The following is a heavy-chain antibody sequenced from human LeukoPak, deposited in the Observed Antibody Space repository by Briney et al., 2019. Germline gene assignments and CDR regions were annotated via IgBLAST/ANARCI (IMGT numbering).Heavy chain of an antibody. CDR3: AKDGVAVAGTRDYFDY. V-gene: IGHV3-9*01. Sequence: GGSLRLSCAASGFIFSEYWMHWVRQTPEKGLVWVSGISWNSGSIGYADSVKGRFTISRDNAKNSLYLQMNSLRAEDTALYYCAKDGVAVAGTRDYFDYWGQGTLVTVSS. CDR2: ISWNSGSI. CDR1: GFIFSEYW. J-gene: IGHJ4*02. D-gene: IGHD6-19*01.